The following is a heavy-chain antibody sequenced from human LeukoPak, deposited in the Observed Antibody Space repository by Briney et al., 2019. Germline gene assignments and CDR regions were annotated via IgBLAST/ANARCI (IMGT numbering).Heavy chain of an antibody. Sequence: GGSLRLSCAASGFALSSHRMTWVRQVPGRGPEWVANVNRDGSETYYLDSVKGRFTIARDNTRNSLFLQMYSLRAEDTAVYFCAREDGYCSGGNCYSYFDSWGQGTLVTVSS. V-gene: IGHV3-7*01. D-gene: IGHD2-15*01. CDR2: VNRDGSET. CDR1: GFALSSHR. CDR3: AREDGYCSGGNCYSYFDS. J-gene: IGHJ4*02.